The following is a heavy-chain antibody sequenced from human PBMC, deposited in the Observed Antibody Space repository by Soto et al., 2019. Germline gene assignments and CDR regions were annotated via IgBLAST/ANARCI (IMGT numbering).Heavy chain of an antibody. J-gene: IGHJ6*02. Sequence: SETLSLTCTVSGGSISSYYWSWIRQPPGKGLEWIGYIYYSGSTNYNPSLKSRVTISVDTSKNQFSLKLSSVTAADTAVYYCARDDGSGKRRMGGMGVWGQATTVTVSS. V-gene: IGHV4-59*01. CDR2: IYYSGST. CDR1: GGSISSYY. CDR3: ARDDGSGKRRMGGMGV. D-gene: IGHD3-10*01.